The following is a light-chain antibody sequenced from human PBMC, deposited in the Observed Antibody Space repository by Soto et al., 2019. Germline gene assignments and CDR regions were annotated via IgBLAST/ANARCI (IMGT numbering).Light chain of an antibody. CDR2: LNSDGSH. Sequence: QAVVTQSPSASASLGASVKLTCTLSSGHSNYAIAWHQQQSEKGPRYLMKLNSDGSHSKGDGIPDRFSGSSSGAERYLTISSLQSADEADYYCPTWGSGIVVFGGGTKVTVL. V-gene: IGLV4-69*01. J-gene: IGLJ2*01. CDR1: SGHSNYA. CDR3: PTWGSGIVV.